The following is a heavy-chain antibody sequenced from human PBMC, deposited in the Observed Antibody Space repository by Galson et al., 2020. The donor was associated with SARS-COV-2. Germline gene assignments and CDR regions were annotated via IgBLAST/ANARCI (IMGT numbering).Heavy chain of an antibody. CDR2: INWNSGSI. CDR1: TFTFEHYA. V-gene: IGHV3-9*01. CDR3: AKDGPPLDL. J-gene: IGHJ2*01. Sequence: SLKISCAASTFTFEHYAMHWVRQAPGKGLEWVSGINWNSGSIGYADSVKGRFTISRDNANNSLYLQMNSLRVEDTALYYCAKDGPPLDLWGRGTLVTVSS.